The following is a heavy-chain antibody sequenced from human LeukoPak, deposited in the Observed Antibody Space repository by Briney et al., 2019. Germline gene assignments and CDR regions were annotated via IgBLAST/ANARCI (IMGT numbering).Heavy chain of an antibody. Sequence: GGSLRLSCAASGFTFDDYGMSWVRQAPGKGLEWVSGINWNGGSTGYADSVKGRFTISRDNAKNSLYLQMNSLRAEDTAVYYCAKDAARYSSGGGAYFDYWGQGTLVTVSS. D-gene: IGHD6-19*01. V-gene: IGHV3-20*04. CDR1: GFTFDDYG. CDR2: INWNGGST. J-gene: IGHJ4*02. CDR3: AKDAARYSSGGGAYFDY.